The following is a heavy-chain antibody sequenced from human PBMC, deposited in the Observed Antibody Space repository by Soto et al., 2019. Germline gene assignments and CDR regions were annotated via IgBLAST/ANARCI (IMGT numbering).Heavy chain of an antibody. CDR2: INAGNGNT. V-gene: IGHV1-3*01. Sequence: QAQLVQSGAEVKKPGASVKVSCKASGYTLSSFGIHWVRQAPGQRLEWMGWINAGNGNTKYSQKLQGRVTFSRDTSANTAYMELTSLTSEDTAAYYCVRTRQQWLVGDSWGQGSLVTVSS. J-gene: IGHJ4*02. D-gene: IGHD6-19*01. CDR3: VRTRQQWLVGDS. CDR1: GYTLSSFG.